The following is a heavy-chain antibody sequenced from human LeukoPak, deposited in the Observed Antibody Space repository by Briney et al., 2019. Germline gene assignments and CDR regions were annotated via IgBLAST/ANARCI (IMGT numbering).Heavy chain of an antibody. J-gene: IGHJ4*02. D-gene: IGHD6-13*01. CDR3: ATRSSSRYQVIDY. Sequence: SETLSLTCAVYGGSFSGYYWSWIRQPPGKGLEWIGEINHSGSTNYNPSLKSRVTISVATSKNQFYLKLSSVTAADTAVYYCATRSSSRYQVIDYWGQGTLVTVSS. CDR1: GGSFSGYY. V-gene: IGHV4-34*01. CDR2: INHSGST.